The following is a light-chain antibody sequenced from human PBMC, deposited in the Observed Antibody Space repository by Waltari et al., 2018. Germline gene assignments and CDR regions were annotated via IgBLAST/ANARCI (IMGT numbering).Light chain of an antibody. CDR2: EVH. Sequence: QSALTQPPSASGSPGQSVTISCTGTSSDVGAYNHVSWHQQHPGKAPKLRMYEVHKRPAGVPDRFSGSTSGNTASRSVSGLQAEDEADYYCSSYADNTIFVFGTGTKVTVL. V-gene: IGLV2-8*01. CDR1: SSDVGAYNH. CDR3: SSYADNTIFV. J-gene: IGLJ1*01.